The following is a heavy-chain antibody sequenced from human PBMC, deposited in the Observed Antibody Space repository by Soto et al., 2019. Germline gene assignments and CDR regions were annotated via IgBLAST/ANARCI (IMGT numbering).Heavy chain of an antibody. V-gene: IGHV3-23*01. CDR3: AKENGYSSSWFEFDY. Sequence: EVQLLESGGGLVQPGGSLRLSCAASGFTFSSYAMSWVRQAPGKGLEGVSAISGSGGSTYYADSVKGRFTISRDNSKNTLYLQRNSLRAEDTAVYYCAKENGYSSSWFEFDYWGQGTLVTVSS. D-gene: IGHD6-13*01. CDR2: ISGSGGST. CDR1: GFTFSSYA. J-gene: IGHJ4*02.